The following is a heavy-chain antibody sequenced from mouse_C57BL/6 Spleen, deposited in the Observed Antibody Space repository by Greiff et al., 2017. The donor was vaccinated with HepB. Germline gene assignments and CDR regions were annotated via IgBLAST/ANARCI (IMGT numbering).Heavy chain of an antibody. CDR2: ISSGGSYT. Sequence: EVQGVESGGDLVKPGGSLKLSCAASGFTFSSYGMSWVRQTPDKRLEWVATISSGGSYTYYPDSVKGRFTISRDNAKNTLYLQMSSLKSEDTAMYYCARQGSRDYFDYWGQGTTLTVSS. V-gene: IGHV5-6*01. J-gene: IGHJ2*01. CDR3: ARQGSRDYFDY. CDR1: GFTFSSYG. D-gene: IGHD1-1*01.